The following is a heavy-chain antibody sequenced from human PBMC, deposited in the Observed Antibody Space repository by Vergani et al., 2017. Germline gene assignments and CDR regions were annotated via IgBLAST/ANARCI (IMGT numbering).Heavy chain of an antibody. V-gene: IGHV4-61*10. Sequence: QVQLQESGPGLVKLSETLSLTCTVSGGSVSSGSYYWSWIRQPAGKGLEWIGYIYYSGSTHYNPSLKSRVTISVDTSKNQFSLKLSSVTAADTAVYYCARDQVLVTVTGGYYYYYMDVWGKGTTVTVSS. CDR1: GGSVSSGSYY. J-gene: IGHJ6*03. CDR2: IYYSGST. CDR3: ARDQVLVTVTGGYYYYYMDV. D-gene: IGHD4-11*01.